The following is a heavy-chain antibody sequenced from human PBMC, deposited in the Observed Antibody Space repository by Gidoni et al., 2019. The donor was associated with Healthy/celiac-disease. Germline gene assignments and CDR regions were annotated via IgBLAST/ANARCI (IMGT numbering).Heavy chain of an antibody. D-gene: IGHD2-2*01. J-gene: IGHJ5*02. V-gene: IGHV1-3*01. CDR1: GYTFTSYA. CDR2: INAGNGNT. CDR3: ASSIVVVPAAMFSFDP. Sequence: VQLVQSGAEVKKPGASVKVSCTASGYTFTSYAMHWVRQAPGQRLEWMGWINAGNGNTKDSQKFQGRVTITRDTSASTAYMELSSLRSEDTAVYYCASSIVVVPAAMFSFDPWGQGTLVTVSS.